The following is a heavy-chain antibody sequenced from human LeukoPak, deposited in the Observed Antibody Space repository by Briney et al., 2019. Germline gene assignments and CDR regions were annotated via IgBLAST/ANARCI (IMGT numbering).Heavy chain of an antibody. CDR3: ARTLVRGVVTGDLDF. D-gene: IGHD3-10*01. CDR1: GFSLSTRGMC. J-gene: IGHJ4*02. CDR2: IDWDDDK. Sequence: SGPALVKPTQTLTLTCTFSGFSLSTRGMCVSWIRQSPGKALEWLGSIDWDDDKYYSTSLKTRLTISKDTSKKKVFLTMTNMDPADTATYYCARTLVRGVVTGDLDFWGQGTLVTVSS. V-gene: IGHV2-70*11.